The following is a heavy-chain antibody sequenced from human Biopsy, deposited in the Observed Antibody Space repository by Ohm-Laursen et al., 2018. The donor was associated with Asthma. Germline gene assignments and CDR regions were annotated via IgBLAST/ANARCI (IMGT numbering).Heavy chain of an antibody. CDR3: ARGGYCTSPTCPWGRYATDV. V-gene: IGHV3-7*01. J-gene: IGHJ6*02. D-gene: IGHD2-2*01. Sequence: LRLSCAAPGFTFSSYWMSWVRQAPGKGLEWVANIKKDGSEKYYVDSVKGRFTISRDNAKNSLYLHMNSLRAEDTAVYYCARGGYCTSPTCPWGRYATDVWGQGTTVTVSS. CDR2: IKKDGSEK. CDR1: GFTFSSYW.